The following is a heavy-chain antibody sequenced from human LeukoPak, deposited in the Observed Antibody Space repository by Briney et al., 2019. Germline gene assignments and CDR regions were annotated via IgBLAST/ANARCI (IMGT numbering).Heavy chain of an antibody. CDR3: ARDPISPQLEETA. CDR1: GFTFSDYY. V-gene: IGHV3-11*01. D-gene: IGHD1-1*01. CDR2: ISGGGTTI. Sequence: GGSLRLSCAASGFTFSDYYMSWVRQAPGKGLECGSSISGGGTTIFYADSVKGRFTVSRDNAKNSLYLQMNSLRDEDTAVYYCARDPISPQLEETAWGKGTTVIVSS. J-gene: IGHJ6*04.